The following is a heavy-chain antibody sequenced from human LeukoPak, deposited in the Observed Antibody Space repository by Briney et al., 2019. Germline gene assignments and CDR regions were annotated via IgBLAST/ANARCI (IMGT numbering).Heavy chain of an antibody. CDR1: GFTFSNYD. J-gene: IGHJ4*02. Sequence: GGSLRLSCAASGFTFSNYDMNWVRQAPGKGLEWVSSISTSSSYIYYADSVKGRFTTSRDNAKNSLYLQVNSLRAEDTAVYYCARGWQQLVLWGQGTLVTVSS. CDR2: ISTSSSYI. D-gene: IGHD6-13*01. CDR3: ARGWQQLVL. V-gene: IGHV3-21*01.